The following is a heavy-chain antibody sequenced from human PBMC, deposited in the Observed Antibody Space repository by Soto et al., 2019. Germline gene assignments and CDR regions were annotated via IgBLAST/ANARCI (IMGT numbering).Heavy chain of an antibody. Sequence: QVQLVQSGAEVKKPGSSVKVSCKASGGTFSSYAISWVRQAPGQGLEWMGGIIPIFGTANYAQKFQGRVTITDDKSTSTSYMELSSLRSEDTAVYYCARYRDSSPGWYFDLWGRGTLVTVSS. CDR2: IIPIFGTA. CDR3: ARYRDSSPGWYFDL. J-gene: IGHJ2*01. V-gene: IGHV1-69*06. CDR1: GGTFSSYA. D-gene: IGHD6-13*01.